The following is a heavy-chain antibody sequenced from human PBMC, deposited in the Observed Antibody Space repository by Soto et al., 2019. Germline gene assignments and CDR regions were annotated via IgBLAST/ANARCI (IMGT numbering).Heavy chain of an antibody. D-gene: IGHD1-26*01. CDR1: GGSFSGYY. J-gene: IGHJ6*03. CDR3: ARRRKGLVPYYYYYYMDV. V-gene: IGHV4-34*01. Sequence: SETLSLTCAVYGGSFSGYYWSWIRQPPGKGLEWIGEINHSGSTNYNPSLKSRVTISVDTSKNQFSLKLSSVTAADTAVYYCARRRKGLVPYYYYYYMDVWGKGTTVTVSS. CDR2: INHSGST.